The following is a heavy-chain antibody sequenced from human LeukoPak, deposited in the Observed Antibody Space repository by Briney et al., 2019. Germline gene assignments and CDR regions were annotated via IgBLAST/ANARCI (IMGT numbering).Heavy chain of an antibody. Sequence: ASVKVSCKASGYTFTGYYMHWVRQAPGQGLEWMGWINPNSGGTNYAQKFQGRVTMTRDTSISTAYMELSRLRSDDTAVYYCARVSMVRGVMYYYGMDVWGQGTTVTVSS. CDR3: ARVSMVRGVMYYYGMDV. CDR1: GYTFTGYY. V-gene: IGHV1-2*02. J-gene: IGHJ6*02. D-gene: IGHD3-10*01. CDR2: INPNSGGT.